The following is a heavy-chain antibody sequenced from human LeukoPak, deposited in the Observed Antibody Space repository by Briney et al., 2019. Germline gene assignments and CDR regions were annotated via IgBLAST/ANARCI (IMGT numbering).Heavy chain of an antibody. J-gene: IGHJ4*02. D-gene: IGHD3-16*02. V-gene: IGHV3-74*01. Sequence: GGSLRLSCAASGFTFTNYWMHWVRQAPGKGLVWVSRFSSDGSNVAYADSVKGRFTISRDNAKNTLYLQMNSLRAEDTAVYYCASAYDYVWGSYRPFDYWGQGTLVTVSS. CDR1: GFTFTNYW. CDR3: ASAYDYVWGSYRPFDY. CDR2: FSSDGSNV.